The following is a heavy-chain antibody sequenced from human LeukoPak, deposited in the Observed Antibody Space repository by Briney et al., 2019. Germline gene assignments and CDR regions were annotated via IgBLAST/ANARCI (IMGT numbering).Heavy chain of an antibody. CDR2: IRYDGNKE. D-gene: IGHD3-10*01. CDR1: GLIFTSYG. CDR3: ARESWAHYRGVDY. Sequence: GRSLRLSCVSSGLIFTSYGMNWVRQAPGKGLEWVAFIRYDGNKENYADFVKGRFTISRDNAKNSLYLQMDSLSAEDTAVYYCARESWAHYRGVDYWGQGTLVIVSS. J-gene: IGHJ4*02. V-gene: IGHV3-30*02.